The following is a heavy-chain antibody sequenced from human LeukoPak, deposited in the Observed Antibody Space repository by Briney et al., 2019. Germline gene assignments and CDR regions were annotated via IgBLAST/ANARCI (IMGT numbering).Heavy chain of an antibody. CDR2: IYYTGST. D-gene: IGHD2-2*01. J-gene: IGHJ4*02. Sequence: PSETLSLTCTVSGGSISGGGYYWSWIRQHRGKGLEWIGYIYYTGSTNYNPSLKSRVSISVDTSKNQFSLKLSSVTAADTAVYYCAVRYCSSTSCWPFDYWGQGTLVTVSS. CDR3: AVRYCSSTSCWPFDY. CDR1: GGSISGGGYY. V-gene: IGHV4-31*03.